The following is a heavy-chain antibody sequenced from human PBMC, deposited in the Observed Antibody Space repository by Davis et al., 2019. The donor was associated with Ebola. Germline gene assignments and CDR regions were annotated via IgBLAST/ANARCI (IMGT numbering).Heavy chain of an antibody. CDR2: ITTASTI. CDR1: GFTFSSYA. D-gene: IGHD1-1*01. Sequence: GESLKISCAASGFTFSSYAMSWVRQAPGKGLEWVSYITTASTIWYADSVKGRFTISRDNAKNSLYMQMDSLRVDDTAVYYCARGSRYPGIWGQGTLVTVSS. J-gene: IGHJ4*02. CDR3: ARGSRYPGI. V-gene: IGHV3-69-1*01.